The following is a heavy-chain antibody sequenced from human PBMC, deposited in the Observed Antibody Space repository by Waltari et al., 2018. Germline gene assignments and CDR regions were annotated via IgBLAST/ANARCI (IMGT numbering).Heavy chain of an antibody. Sequence: EVQLVESGGGLVKPGGSLRLSCAASGFAFGNYWMGWVRQAPGKGREWVANIKEDGSEKYYVDSVKGRFTISRDNAQNSLYLQVSSLRAEDTAMYYCATPSYNSGSYFLYWGQGTLVSVSS. D-gene: IGHD3-10*01. CDR3: ATPSYNSGSYFLY. CDR1: GFAFGNYW. V-gene: IGHV3-7*01. J-gene: IGHJ4*02. CDR2: IKEDGSEK.